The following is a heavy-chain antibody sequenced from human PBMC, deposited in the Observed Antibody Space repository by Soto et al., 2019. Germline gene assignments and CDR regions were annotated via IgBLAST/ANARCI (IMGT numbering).Heavy chain of an antibody. CDR2: IIPIFGIA. CDR1: GGTFSRYS. V-gene: IGHV1-69*08. J-gene: IGHJ6*02. D-gene: IGHD2-2*01. Sequence: QVQLVQSGAEVKKPGSSVKVSCKASGGTFSRYSITWVRQAPGHGLEWIGRIIPIFGIASYAQKFQGRVTITADDSTSTAYMELISLRSDDTAVYYCAREDRDRETGLVPAAIDGMDVWGQGTTVTVSS. CDR3: AREDRDRETGLVPAAIDGMDV.